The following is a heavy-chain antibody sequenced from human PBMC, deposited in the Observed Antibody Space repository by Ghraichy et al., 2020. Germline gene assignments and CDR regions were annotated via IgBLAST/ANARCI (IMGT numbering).Heavy chain of an antibody. V-gene: IGHV1-2*02. CDR1: GYTFTGYY. J-gene: IGHJ6*02. CDR3: ARDLGLKAKSIWSGYNTYYNYYGMDV. D-gene: IGHD3-3*01. Sequence: ASVKVSCKASGYTFTGYYMHWVRQAPGQGLEWMGWINPNSGGTNYAQKFQGRVTMTRDTSISTAYMELSRLRSDDTAVYYCARDLGLKAKSIWSGYNTYYNYYGMDVWGQGTTVTVSS. CDR2: INPNSGGT.